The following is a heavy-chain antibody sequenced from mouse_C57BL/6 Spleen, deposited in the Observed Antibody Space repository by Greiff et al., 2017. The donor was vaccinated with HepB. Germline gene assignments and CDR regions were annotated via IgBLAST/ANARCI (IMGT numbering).Heavy chain of an antibody. V-gene: IGHV1-82*01. CDR1: GYAFSSYW. CDR3: ARDEGAAWFAY. J-gene: IGHJ3*01. Sequence: VQLQQPGPELVKPGASVKLSCKASGYAFSSYWMHWVKQRPGQGLEWIGRIYPGDGDTNYNEKFKGKATLTVDKSSSTAYMQLSSLTSEDSAVYFCARDEGAAWFAYWGQGTLVTVSA. CDR2: IYPGDGDT.